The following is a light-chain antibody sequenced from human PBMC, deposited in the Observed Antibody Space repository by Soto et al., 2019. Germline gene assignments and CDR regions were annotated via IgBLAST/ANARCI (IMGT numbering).Light chain of an antibody. CDR2: MSS. CDR3: RQALQAPYT. CDR1: QSLLHSNGYNY. J-gene: IGKJ2*01. Sequence: DIVLTHSPLSLPVTPGEPASISCRSSQSLLHSNGYNYVDWYLQKAGQSPQLLMYMSSNRASGVPDRFSGSGSGTDCTLKISRVEAEYVGVYYCRQALQAPYTLGQGTKLELK. V-gene: IGKV2-28*01.